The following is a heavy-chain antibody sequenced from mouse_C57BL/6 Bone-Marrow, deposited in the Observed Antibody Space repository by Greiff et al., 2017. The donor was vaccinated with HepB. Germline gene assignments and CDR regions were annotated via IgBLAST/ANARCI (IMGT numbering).Heavy chain of an antibody. Sequence: EVKLMESGPGLVKPSQSLSLTCSVTGYSITSGYYWNWIRQFPGNKLEWMGYISYDGSNNYNPSLKNRISITRDTSKNQFFLKLNSVTTEDTATYYCARLGYYVGYFDYWGQGTTLTVSS. CDR2: ISYDGSN. D-gene: IGHD2-3*01. J-gene: IGHJ2*01. CDR3: ARLGYYVGYFDY. CDR1: GYSITSGYY. V-gene: IGHV3-6*01.